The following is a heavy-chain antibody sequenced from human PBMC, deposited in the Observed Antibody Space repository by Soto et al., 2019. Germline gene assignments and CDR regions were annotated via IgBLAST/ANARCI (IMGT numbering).Heavy chain of an antibody. CDR1: GYTFTSYG. V-gene: IGHV1-18*01. Sequence: VKVSCKASGYTFTSYGISWVRQAPGQGLEWMGWISAYSGNTNYAQKLQGRVTMTTDTSTSTVYMELSSLRSEDTAVYYCARDQRDFVNWFDPWGQGTLVTVSS. CDR3: ARDQRDFVNWFDP. J-gene: IGHJ5*02. CDR2: ISAYSGNT.